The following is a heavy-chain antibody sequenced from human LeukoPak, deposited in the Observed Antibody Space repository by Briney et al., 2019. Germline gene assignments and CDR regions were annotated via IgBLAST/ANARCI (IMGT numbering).Heavy chain of an antibody. CDR1: GFTFSSYG. Sequence: GGSLRLSCAASGFTFSSYGMHWVRQAPGKGLEWVALIWYDGSNQYYADSVKGRFTISRDNSKNTLYLQMNSLRAEDTAVYYCARYCSGTSCYSYYGLDVWGQGTTVTVSS. CDR3: ARYCSGTSCYSYYGLDV. V-gene: IGHV3-33*08. D-gene: IGHD2-2*01. CDR2: IWYDGSNQ. J-gene: IGHJ6*02.